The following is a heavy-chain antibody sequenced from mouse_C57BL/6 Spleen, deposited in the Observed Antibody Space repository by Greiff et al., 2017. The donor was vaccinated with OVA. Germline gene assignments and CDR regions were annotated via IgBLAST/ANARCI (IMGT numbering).Heavy chain of an antibody. D-gene: IGHD4-1*01. CDR3: ARETGTFDY. CDR1: GYSITSGYY. J-gene: IGHJ2*01. V-gene: IGHV3-6*01. CDR2: ISYDGSN. Sequence: ESGPGLVKPSQSLSLTCSVPGYSITSGYYWNWIRQFPGNKLEWMGYISYDGSNNYNPSLKNRISITRDTSKNQFFLKLNSVTTEDTATYYCARETGTFDYWGQGTTLTVSS.